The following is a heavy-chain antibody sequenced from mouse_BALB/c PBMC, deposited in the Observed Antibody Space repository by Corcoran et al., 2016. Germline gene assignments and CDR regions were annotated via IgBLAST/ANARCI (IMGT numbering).Heavy chain of an antibody. D-gene: IGHD2-1*01. V-gene: IGHV8-8*01. CDR1: GFSLSTSGMG. Sequence: QVTLKESGPGILQPSQTLSLTCSFSGFSLSTSGMGVGWIRQPSGKGLEWLAHICWDDDKRYNPALKSRLTISKDTSSNQVFLKIASVDTADTATDYCARIVGNYVFAYWGQGTLVTVSA. CDR3: ARIVGNYVFAY. J-gene: IGHJ3*01. CDR2: ICWDDDK.